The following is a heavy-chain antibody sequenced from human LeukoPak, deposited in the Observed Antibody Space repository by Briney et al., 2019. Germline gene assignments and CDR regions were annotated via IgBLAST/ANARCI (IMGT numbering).Heavy chain of an antibody. J-gene: IGHJ4*02. CDR2: ISYDGSNK. D-gene: IGHD6-13*01. V-gene: IGHV3-30*18. CDR3: AKDQAGPGY. CDR1: GFTFSSYG. Sequence: GGSLRLSCAASGFTFSSYGMHWVRQAPGKGLEWVAVISYDGSNKYYADSVKGRFTNSRDNSKKTLYLQMNSLRAEDTAVYYCAKDQAGPGYWGQGTLVTVYS.